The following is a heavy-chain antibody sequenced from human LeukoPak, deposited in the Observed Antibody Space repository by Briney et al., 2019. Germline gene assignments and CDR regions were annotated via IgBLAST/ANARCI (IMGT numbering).Heavy chain of an antibody. V-gene: IGHV4-39*01. CDR3: ARPSCSGGSCYHNFDY. D-gene: IGHD2-15*01. CDR1: GGSISSSSYY. CDR2: IYYSGST. Sequence: SETLSLTCTVSGGSISSSSYYWGWLRQPPGQGREWIVSIYYSGSTYYNPSLKSRVTISVDTSKNQFSLKLSSVTAADTAVYYCARPSCSGGSCYHNFDYWGQGTLVTVSS. J-gene: IGHJ4*02.